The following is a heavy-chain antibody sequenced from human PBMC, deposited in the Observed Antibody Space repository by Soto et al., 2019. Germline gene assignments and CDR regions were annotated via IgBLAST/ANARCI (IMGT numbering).Heavy chain of an antibody. CDR2: MNPNSGNT. D-gene: IGHD2-2*01. Sequence: ASVKVSWKASGYTFTSYDINWVRQATGQGLEWMGWMNPNSGNTGYAQKFQGRVTMTRNTSISTAYMELSSLRSEDTAVYYCARMMEVPAAIRRGMFAPWGQGTLVTVSS. J-gene: IGHJ5*02. CDR1: GYTFTSYD. V-gene: IGHV1-8*01. CDR3: ARMMEVPAAIRRGMFAP.